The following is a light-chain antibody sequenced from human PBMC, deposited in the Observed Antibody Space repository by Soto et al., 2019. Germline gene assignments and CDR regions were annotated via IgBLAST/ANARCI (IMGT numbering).Light chain of an antibody. CDR2: DAS. V-gene: IGKV3-20*01. CDR3: QQFSSYPLT. J-gene: IGKJ4*01. Sequence: VVSLSAGTLSLSPGERATLSCRARRTVRNDYLAWYQQKPGQAPRLLIYDASSRATGIPDRFSGGGSGTDFTLTISRLEPEDFAVYYCQQFSSYPLTFGGGTKV. CDR1: RTVRNDY.